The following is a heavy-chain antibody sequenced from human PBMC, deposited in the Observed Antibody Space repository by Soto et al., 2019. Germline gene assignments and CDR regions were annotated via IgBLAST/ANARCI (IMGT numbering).Heavy chain of an antibody. CDR1: GFAFNNYA. D-gene: IGHD5-12*01. J-gene: IGHJ4*02. CDR3: AKDNGYTGSESGTNFDY. V-gene: IGHV3-23*01. Sequence: GGSLRLSCAASGFAFNNYAMSWVRQAPGKGLEWVSTLSGSGGSTYSADSVKGRFTISRDNSKNTLYLQMNSLRVEDTAVYYCAKDNGYTGSESGTNFDYWGQGTLVTVS. CDR2: LSGSGGST.